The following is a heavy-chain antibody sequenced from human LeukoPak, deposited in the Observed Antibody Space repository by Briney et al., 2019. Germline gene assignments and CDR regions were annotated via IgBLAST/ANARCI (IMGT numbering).Heavy chain of an antibody. CDR3: TRDEKQSFFDTTASWILFDC. D-gene: IGHD2/OR15-2a*01. CDR2: IINGDYDGSP. J-gene: IGHJ4*02. Sequence: PGGSLRLSCTGSGFTLGDYALSWVRQAPGKGLEWIGYIINGDYDGSPHYAASVNDIFTISKDHSGNNVYLQMNSVQTDDTPVDYCTRDEKQSFFDTTASWILFDCWGQGTLGTVSS. CDR1: GFTLGDYA. V-gene: IGHV3-49*04.